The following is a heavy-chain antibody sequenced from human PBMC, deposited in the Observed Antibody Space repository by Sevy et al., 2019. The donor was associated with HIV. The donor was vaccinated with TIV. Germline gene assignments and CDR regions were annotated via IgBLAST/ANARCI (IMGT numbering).Heavy chain of an antibody. D-gene: IGHD6-19*01. CDR3: ASSRSIPVAGTTRTDYDFEY. J-gene: IGHJ4*02. V-gene: IGHV4-4*07. CDR1: GGSISNYY. Sequence: SETLSLTCTVSGGSISNYYWSWIRHRAGKGLEWIGRIYHSGSTNYNPSLKSRVTVSLDTTKNQFSLRMTSLTAADTAVYYCASSRSIPVAGTTRTDYDFEYWGQGSLVTVSS. CDR2: IYHSGST.